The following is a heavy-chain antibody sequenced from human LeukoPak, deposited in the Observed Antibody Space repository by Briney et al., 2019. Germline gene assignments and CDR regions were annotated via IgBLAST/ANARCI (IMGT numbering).Heavy chain of an antibody. CDR2: IYTSGST. Sequence: SETLSLTCTVSGGSISSYYWSWIRQPAGKGLEWIGRIYTSGSTNYNPSLKSRVTMSVDTSKNQFSLKLRSVTAADTAVYYCARDSSVSIAAATKVRWFDPWGQGTLVTVSS. CDR1: GGSISSYY. J-gene: IGHJ5*02. D-gene: IGHD6-13*01. V-gene: IGHV4-4*07. CDR3: ARDSSVSIAAATKVRWFDP.